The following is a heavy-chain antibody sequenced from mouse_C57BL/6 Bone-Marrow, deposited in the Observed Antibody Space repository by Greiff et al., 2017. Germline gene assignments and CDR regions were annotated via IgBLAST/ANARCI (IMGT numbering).Heavy chain of an antibody. J-gene: IGHJ1*03. CDR2: IHPNSGST. CDR3: ARFSYSWYFDV. D-gene: IGHD2-12*01. V-gene: IGHV1-64*01. Sequence: QVQLQQPGAELVKPGASVKLSCKASGYTFTSYWMHWVKQRPGQGLEWIGMIHPNSGSTNYNEKFKSKATLTVDKSSSTAYMQLSSLTSEDSAVYYCARFSYSWYFDVWGTGTTVTVSS. CDR1: GYTFTSYW.